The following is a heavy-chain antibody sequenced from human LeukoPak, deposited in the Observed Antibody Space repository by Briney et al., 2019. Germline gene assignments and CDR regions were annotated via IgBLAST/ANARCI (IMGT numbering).Heavy chain of an antibody. D-gene: IGHD3-9*01. CDR3: ARERDILTGYCAFDI. V-gene: IGHV1-69*04. J-gene: IGHJ3*02. CDR2: IIPILGIA. CDR1: GGTFSSYA. Sequence: ASVKVSCKASGGTFSSYAISWLRQAPGQGLEWMGRIIPILGIANYAQKFQGRVTITADKSTSTAYMELSSLRSEDTAVYYCARERDILTGYCAFDIWGQGTMVTVSS.